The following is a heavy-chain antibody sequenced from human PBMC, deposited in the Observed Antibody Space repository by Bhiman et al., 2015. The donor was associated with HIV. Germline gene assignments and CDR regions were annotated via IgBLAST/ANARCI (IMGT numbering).Heavy chain of an antibody. J-gene: IGHJ6*02. CDR1: EFTLSDYW. CDR2: IKQDGSEK. D-gene: IGHD3-3*01. V-gene: IGHV3-7*01. CDR3: AREGQYYNFWSGYRYYYGMDV. Sequence: EEQLVISGGGLVQPGGSLRLSCEASEFTLSDYWMSWVRQAPGKGLEWVANIKQDGSEKYYVDSVKGRFNISRDSAKNSLFLQMNSLRAEDTAVYYCAREGQYYNFWSGYRYYYGMDVWGQGTTVTVSS.